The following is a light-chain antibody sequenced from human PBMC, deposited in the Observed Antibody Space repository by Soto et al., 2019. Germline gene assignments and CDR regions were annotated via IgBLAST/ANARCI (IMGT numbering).Light chain of an antibody. V-gene: IGKV3-20*01. J-gene: IGKJ1*01. CDR1: QTVTSTF. CDR2: GAS. Sequence: EMVLTQSPGTLSLSPGERATLSSSASQTVTSTFLAWYQQKPGQAPRLLIYGASRRATGIPDRFSGSGSETDFTLTITRLEPEDFAVYYCHQYDSSRTFGQGTKVEMK. CDR3: HQYDSSRT.